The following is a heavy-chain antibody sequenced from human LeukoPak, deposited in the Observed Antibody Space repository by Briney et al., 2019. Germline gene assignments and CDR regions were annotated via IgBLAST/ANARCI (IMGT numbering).Heavy chain of an antibody. CDR2: IYYSGST. Sequence: PSETLSLTCTVSGGSISSSSYYWGWIRQPPGEGLEWIGSIYYSGSTYYNPSLKSRVTISVDTSKNQFSLKLSSVTAADTAVYYCARTYSSSWKVALYFDYWGQGTLVTVSS. CDR3: ARTYSSSWKVALYFDY. V-gene: IGHV4-39*07. CDR1: GGSISSSSYY. D-gene: IGHD6-13*01. J-gene: IGHJ4*02.